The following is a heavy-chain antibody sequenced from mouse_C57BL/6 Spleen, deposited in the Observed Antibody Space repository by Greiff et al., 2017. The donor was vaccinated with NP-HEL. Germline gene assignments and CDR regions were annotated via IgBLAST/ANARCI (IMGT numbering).Heavy chain of an antibody. Sequence: QVQLQQSGAELARPGASVKLSCKASGYTFTSYGISWVKQRTGQGLEWIGEIYPRSGNTYYNEKFKGKATLTADKSSSTAYMELRSLTSEDAAVYFCARWEALYYSYFYAMDGWGQGTSVTVSS. CDR3: ARWEALYYSYFYAMDG. CDR2: IYPRSGNT. D-gene: IGHD2-12*01. CDR1: GYTFTSYG. V-gene: IGHV1-81*01. J-gene: IGHJ4*01.